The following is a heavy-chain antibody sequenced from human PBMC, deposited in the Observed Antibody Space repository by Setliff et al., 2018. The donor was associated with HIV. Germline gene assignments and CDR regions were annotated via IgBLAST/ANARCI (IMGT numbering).Heavy chain of an antibody. CDR1: GYTFSGYY. D-gene: IGHD1-26*01. Sequence: ASVMVSCKASGYTFSGYYLHWVRRAPGQGLEWMGWINPNSGATNYAQSFQGRVTMTRDMSISTAYMDLSSLTSDDTAVYYCALASIVSTARWNHWGRGTTVTVSS. CDR3: ALASIVSTARWNH. CDR2: INPNSGAT. V-gene: IGHV1-2*02. J-gene: IGHJ4*02.